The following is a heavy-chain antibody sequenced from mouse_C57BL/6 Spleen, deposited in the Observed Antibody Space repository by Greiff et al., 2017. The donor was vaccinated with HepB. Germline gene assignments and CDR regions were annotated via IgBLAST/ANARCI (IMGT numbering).Heavy chain of an antibody. CDR3: TTEGVPDPFAY. CDR2: IDPEDGDT. J-gene: IGHJ3*01. D-gene: IGHD5-1*01. Sequence: VQLQQSGAELVRPGASVKLSCTASGFNIKNYYMHWVKQRPEQGLEWIGRIDPEDGDTEYAPKFQGKATMTADTSSNTAYLQLSSLTSEDTAVYCCTTEGVPDPFAYWGQGTLVTVSA. V-gene: IGHV14-1*01. CDR1: GFNIKNYY.